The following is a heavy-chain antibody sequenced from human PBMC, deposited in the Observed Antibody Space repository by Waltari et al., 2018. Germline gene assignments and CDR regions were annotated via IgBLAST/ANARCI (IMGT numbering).Heavy chain of an antibody. D-gene: IGHD6-25*01. CDR1: GGTFRTYA. V-gene: IGHV1-69*12. CDR2: IIPIFGTT. Sequence: QVQLVQSGAEVEKLGSSVKVSCKASGGTFRTYATRWVRQAPGQGLEWMGGIIPIFGTTNYAQKFQGRVTITADESTSTAFMELSSLRSEDTAVYYCARAAAIYYFDYWGQGTLVTVSS. CDR3: ARAAAIYYFDY. J-gene: IGHJ4*02.